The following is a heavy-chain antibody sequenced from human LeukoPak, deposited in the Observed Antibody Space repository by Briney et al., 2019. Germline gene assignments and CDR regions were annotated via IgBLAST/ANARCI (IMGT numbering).Heavy chain of an antibody. CDR2: LYSGGGT. V-gene: IGHV3-66*01. D-gene: IGHD2-8*01. CDR3: ARLRGYRDCINGVCYYCDY. CDR1: AISFRGNY. Sequence: GGSLRLSCAASAISFRGNYMSWVRQAPGKGLEWVSVLYSGGGTFYGDSAKGRFTISRDNSKNTVYLQMNSLRAEDTAVYYCARLRGYRDCINGVCYYCDYWGQGTLVTVSS. J-gene: IGHJ4*02.